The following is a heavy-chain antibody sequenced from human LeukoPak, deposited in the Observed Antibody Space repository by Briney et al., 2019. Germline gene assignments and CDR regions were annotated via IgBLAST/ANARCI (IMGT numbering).Heavy chain of an antibody. CDR1: GSGFTFGNFA. Sequence: PGGSLRLSCEASGSGFTFGNFAFSWVRQAPGKGLEWLSGISASGHYTYSAASVKGRFSISRDNAKNTVYIQLNSPRAEDTAVYYCAKDGSWGDYRFCFYMDVWGKGTTVSVSS. V-gene: IGHV3-23*01. J-gene: IGHJ6*03. CDR2: ISASGHYT. CDR3: AKDGSWGDYRFCFYMDV. D-gene: IGHD3-16*01.